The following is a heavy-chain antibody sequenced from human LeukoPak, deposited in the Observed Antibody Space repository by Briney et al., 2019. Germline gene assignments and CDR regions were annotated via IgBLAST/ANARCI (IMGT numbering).Heavy chain of an antibody. J-gene: IGHJ4*02. D-gene: IGHD3-9*01. CDR1: GYTFTSYA. Sequence: ASVKVSCKASGYTFTSYAMHWVRQAPGQRLEWMGWINAGNGNTKYSQKFQGRVTITRDTSASTAYMELSSLRSEDTAVYYCARADAPYYDILTGYFGFDYWGQGTLVTVSS. CDR3: ARADAPYYDILTGYFGFDY. V-gene: IGHV1-3*01. CDR2: INAGNGNT.